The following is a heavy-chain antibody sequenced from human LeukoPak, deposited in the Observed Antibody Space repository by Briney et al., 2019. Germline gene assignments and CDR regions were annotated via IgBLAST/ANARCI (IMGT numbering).Heavy chain of an antibody. V-gene: IGHV3-23*01. CDR3: AIPPGGAWCCY. J-gene: IGHJ4*02. CDR1: GFTFSSYA. Sequence: GGSLRLSCAASGFTFSSYAMSWVRQAPGKGLEWVSAISGSGGSTYYADSVKGRFTISRDNSKNTLYLQMNSLRAEDTAVYYCAIPPGGAWCCYWGQGTLVTVSS. CDR2: ISGSGGST. D-gene: IGHD6-19*01.